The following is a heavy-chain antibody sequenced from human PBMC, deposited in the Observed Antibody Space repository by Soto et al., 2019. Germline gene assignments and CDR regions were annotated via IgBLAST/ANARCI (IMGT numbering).Heavy chain of an antibody. J-gene: IGHJ2*01. V-gene: IGHV3-53*04. Sequence: GGSLRLSCAASGFTVSSNYMSWVRQAPGKGLEWVSVIYSGGSTYYADSVKGRFTISRHNSKNTLYLQMNSLRAEDTAVYYCARVGVRGVGWYFDLWGRGTLVTVSS. D-gene: IGHD3-10*01. CDR1: GFTVSSNY. CDR3: ARVGVRGVGWYFDL. CDR2: IYSGGST.